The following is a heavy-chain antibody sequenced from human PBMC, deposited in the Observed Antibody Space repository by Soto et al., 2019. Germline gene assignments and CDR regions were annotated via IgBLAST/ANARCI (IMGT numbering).Heavy chain of an antibody. J-gene: IGHJ6*02. CDR2: INHSGST. D-gene: IGHD3-9*01. CDR3: ARGVYYDILTGSYGMDV. V-gene: IGHV4-34*01. Sequence: SETLSLTCAVYGGSFSGYYWSWIRQPPGKGLEWIGEINHSGSTNYNPSLMSRAAISVDTSRNQVSLKLTSVTAADSAVYYCARGVYYDILTGSYGMDVWGQGTTVTVSS. CDR1: GGSFSGYY.